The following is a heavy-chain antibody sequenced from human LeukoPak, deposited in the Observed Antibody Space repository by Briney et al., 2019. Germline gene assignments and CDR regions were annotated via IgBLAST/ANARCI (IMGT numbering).Heavy chain of an antibody. Sequence: GGSLRLSCAASGFTFSSYEMNWVRQAPGKGLEWVSYISSSGSTIYYADSVKGRFIISRDYAKNSLYLQMNSLRAEDTAVYYCARDRYDSSGIFDYWGQGTLVTVSS. V-gene: IGHV3-48*03. CDR2: ISSSGSTI. CDR3: ARDRYDSSGIFDY. CDR1: GFTFSSYE. D-gene: IGHD3-22*01. J-gene: IGHJ4*02.